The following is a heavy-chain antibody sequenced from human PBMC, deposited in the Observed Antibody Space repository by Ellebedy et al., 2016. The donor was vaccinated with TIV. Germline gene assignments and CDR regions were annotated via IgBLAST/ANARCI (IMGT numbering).Heavy chain of an antibody. Sequence: SGPTLVXPTQTLTLTCTFSGFSLSTSGVGVGWIRQPPGKALEWLALIYWNDDKRYSPSLKSRLTITKDTSKNQVVLTMTNMDPVDTATYYCAHMYYDILTGYWYFDYWGQGTLVTVSS. CDR1: GFSLSTSGVG. CDR3: AHMYYDILTGYWYFDY. V-gene: IGHV2-5*01. D-gene: IGHD3-9*01. CDR2: IYWNDDK. J-gene: IGHJ4*02.